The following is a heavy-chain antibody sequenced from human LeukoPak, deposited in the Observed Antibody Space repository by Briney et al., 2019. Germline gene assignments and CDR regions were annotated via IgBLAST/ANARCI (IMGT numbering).Heavy chain of an antibody. Sequence: GGSLRDSCAASGFTFSRYWMRWVRQAPGKGLEGVANIKNDGSEEYYVDSVKGRSTISRDNARNSLFLQMNSLTVEDTAGYYCARAIRGSAVDTGDRWGQGTLVTVSS. V-gene: IGHV3-7*01. CDR1: GFTFSRYW. J-gene: IGHJ4*02. CDR3: ARAIRGSAVDTGDR. CDR2: IKNDGSEE. D-gene: IGHD3-10*01.